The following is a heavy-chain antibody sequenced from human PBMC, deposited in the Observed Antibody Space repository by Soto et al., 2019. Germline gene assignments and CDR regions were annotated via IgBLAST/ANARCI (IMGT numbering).Heavy chain of an antibody. Sequence: SETLSLTCNVSGASISSYFWTWIRQPAGKGLDWIGRISTSGTTNYNPSLKSRVTLSVDTSKNHFSLNLSSVTAADTAVYYCAREAGPDRWFDPWGQGTLVT. CDR3: AREAGPDRWFDP. CDR1: GASISSYF. J-gene: IGHJ5*02. CDR2: ISTSGTT. V-gene: IGHV4-4*07. D-gene: IGHD6-19*01.